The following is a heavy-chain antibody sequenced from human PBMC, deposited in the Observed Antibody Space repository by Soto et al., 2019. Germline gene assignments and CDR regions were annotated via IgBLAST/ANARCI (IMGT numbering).Heavy chain of an antibody. CDR1: GGTFSSYA. CDR2: IIPIFGTA. J-gene: IGHJ4*02. CDR3: ASSTGELLRPFDY. Sequence: ASVKVSCKASGGTFSSYAISWVRQAPGQGLEWMGGIIPIFGTANYAQKFQGRVTITADESTSTAYMELSSLRSEDTAVYYCASSTGELLRPFDYWGQGTLVTVSS. D-gene: IGHD1-26*01. V-gene: IGHV1-69*13.